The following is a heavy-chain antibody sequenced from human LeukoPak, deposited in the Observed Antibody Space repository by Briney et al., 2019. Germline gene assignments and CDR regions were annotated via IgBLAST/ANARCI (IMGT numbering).Heavy chain of an antibody. D-gene: IGHD6-19*01. J-gene: IGHJ4*02. V-gene: IGHV4-59*01. CDR3: ARERSGWFFSN. Sequence: SETLSITCTVSGGSISPYYWSWIRQPPGKGLEWIGYIYYTGSTYYNPSLKSRVTISVDTSKNQFSLKLSSVTAADTAVYYCARERSGWFFSNWGQGTLVTVSS. CDR2: IYYTGST. CDR1: GGSISPYY.